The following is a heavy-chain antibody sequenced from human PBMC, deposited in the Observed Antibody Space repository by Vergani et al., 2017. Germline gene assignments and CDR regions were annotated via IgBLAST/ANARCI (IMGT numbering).Heavy chain of an antibody. CDR1: GFMFSSYS. CDR2: ISSSSSYI. Sequence: EVQLVESGGGLVKPGGSLRLSCAASGFMFSSYSMSWVRQAPGKGLEWVSSISSSSSYIYYADSVKGRFTISRDNAKNSLYLQMNSLRAEDTAVYYCAGLCGGDCYFPDYWGQGTLVTVSS. CDR3: AGLCGGDCYFPDY. D-gene: IGHD2-21*02. V-gene: IGHV3-21*01. J-gene: IGHJ4*02.